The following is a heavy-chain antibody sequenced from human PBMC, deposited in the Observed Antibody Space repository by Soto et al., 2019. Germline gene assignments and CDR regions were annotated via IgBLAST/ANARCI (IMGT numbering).Heavy chain of an antibody. CDR3: ERIVDRGSSYGH. Sequence: ASVNVSFKASGYTFTSYSMNWVRQAPGQRLELMGWINGGNGETKYSQRFQDRVTITRDTSANTVDMELSSLRSEDTAVYECERIVDRGSSYGHWG. CDR1: GYTFTSYS. V-gene: IGHV1-3*01. D-gene: IGHD1-26*01. J-gene: IGHJ1*01. CDR2: INGGNGET.